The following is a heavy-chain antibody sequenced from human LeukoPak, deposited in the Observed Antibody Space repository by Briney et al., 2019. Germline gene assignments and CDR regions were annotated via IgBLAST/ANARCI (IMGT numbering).Heavy chain of an antibody. Sequence: PSQTLSLTCTVSGGSISSGDYYWSWIRQPPGKGLEWIGYIYYSGSTYYNPSLKSRVTISVDTSKNQFSLKLSFVTAADTAVYYCARSDYHGSGSHTVFDAFDIWGQGTRVTVSS. CDR1: GGSISSGDYY. CDR3: ARSDYHGSGSHTVFDAFDI. CDR2: IYYSGST. D-gene: IGHD3-10*01. V-gene: IGHV4-30-4*01. J-gene: IGHJ3*02.